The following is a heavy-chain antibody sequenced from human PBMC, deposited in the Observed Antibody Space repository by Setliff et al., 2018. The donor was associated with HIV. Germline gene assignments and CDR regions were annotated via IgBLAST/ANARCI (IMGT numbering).Heavy chain of an antibody. D-gene: IGHD5-12*01. CDR1: GGSISSNSYY. V-gene: IGHV4-39*01. CDR2: IYYSGST. Sequence: SETLSLTCTVSGGSISSNSYYWGWIRRPPGKGLEWIGSIYYSGSTYYNPSLKSRVTISVDTSKNQFSLKLSSVTAADTAVYYCARQGGYSGYGFYYYYYYMDVWGKGTTVTVSS. CDR3: ARQGGYSGYGFYYYYYYMDV. J-gene: IGHJ6*03.